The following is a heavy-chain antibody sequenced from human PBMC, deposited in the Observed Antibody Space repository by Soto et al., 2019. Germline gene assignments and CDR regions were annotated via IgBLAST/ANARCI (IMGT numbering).Heavy chain of an antibody. V-gene: IGHV1-69*12. CDR1: GGTFSSYA. Sequence: QVQLVQSGAEVKKPGSSVKVSCKASGGTFSSYAINWVRQAPGQGLEWMGGIIPIFATADYAQKFQGRVTITADESTSTAYMELSSLRSEETAVYYCAQCLLGVNYYYGMDVWGQGPTVTVSS. CDR2: IIPIFATA. J-gene: IGHJ6*02. CDR3: AQCLLGVNYYYGMDV. D-gene: IGHD3-16*01.